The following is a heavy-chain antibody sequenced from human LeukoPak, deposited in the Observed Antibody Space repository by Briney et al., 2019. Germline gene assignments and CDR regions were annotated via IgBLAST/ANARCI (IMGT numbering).Heavy chain of an antibody. J-gene: IGHJ4*02. V-gene: IGHV3-21*01. D-gene: IGHD3-9*01. CDR2: ISSSSSYI. Sequence: GGSLRLSCAASGFTFSNFAIRWVRQVPGKGLEWVSSISSSSSYIYYADSVKGRFTISRDNAKNSLYLQMNSLRAEDTAVYYCARDAPLLYYDILTGYTTEFDYWGQGTLVTVSS. CDR1: GFTFSNFA. CDR3: ARDAPLLYYDILTGYTTEFDY.